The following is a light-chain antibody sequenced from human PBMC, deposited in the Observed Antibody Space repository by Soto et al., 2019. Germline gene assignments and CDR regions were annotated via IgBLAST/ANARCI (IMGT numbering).Light chain of an antibody. CDR3: QQYGSSLPT. J-gene: IGKJ1*01. V-gene: IGKV3-20*01. CDR2: GAS. CDR1: QSVSGSY. Sequence: EIVLTQSPGTLSLSPGERATLSCRASQSVSGSYLAWYQQKPGQAPRLLIYGASSRATGIPDRFSGSGSGTDFTLTISRLEPEDFAVCYCQQYGSSLPTFGQGTKVDIK.